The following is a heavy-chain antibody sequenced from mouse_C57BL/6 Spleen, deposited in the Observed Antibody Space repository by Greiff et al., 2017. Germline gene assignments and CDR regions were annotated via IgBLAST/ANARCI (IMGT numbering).Heavy chain of an antibody. CDR2: IDPSDSYT. CDR1: GYTFTSYW. V-gene: IGHV1-69*01. D-gene: IGHD2-4*01. Sequence: QVQLQQPGAELVMPGASVKLSCKASGYTFTSYWMHWVKQRPGQGLEWIGEIDPSDSYTNYNQKFKGKSTLTVEKSSSTAYMQLSSLTSEDSAVYYCARHYEEGKNVDYWGQGTTLTVSS. CDR3: ARHYEEGKNVDY. J-gene: IGHJ2*01.